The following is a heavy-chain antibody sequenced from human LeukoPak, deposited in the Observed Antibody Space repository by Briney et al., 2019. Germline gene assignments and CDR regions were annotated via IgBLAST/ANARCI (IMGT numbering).Heavy chain of an antibody. J-gene: IGHJ4*02. CDR3: ARKGASDY. CDR2: IYPGGDI. CDR1: ELTVTSNY. Sequence: GGSLRLSCAASELTVTSNYMSWVRQAPGKGLQWVSVIYPGGDIYYADSVKGRFIISRDNSKNTLSLQMNSLTAGDTAVYYCARKGASDYWGQGTLVTVSS. V-gene: IGHV3-53*01.